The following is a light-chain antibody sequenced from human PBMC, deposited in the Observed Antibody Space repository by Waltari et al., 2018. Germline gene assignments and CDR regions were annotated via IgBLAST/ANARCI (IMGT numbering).Light chain of an antibody. Sequence: QSVLTQPASVSGSPGQSITISCTGTNSDVGGYNYVSWYQQYPGKAPRLMIYDVTNRPSGVSNRFSGSKSGNTASLTISGLQADDEADYYCSSYTSSGTLRIFGGGTKVTAL. V-gene: IGLV2-14*01. J-gene: IGLJ2*01. CDR2: DVT. CDR3: SSYTSSGTLRI. CDR1: NSDVGGYNY.